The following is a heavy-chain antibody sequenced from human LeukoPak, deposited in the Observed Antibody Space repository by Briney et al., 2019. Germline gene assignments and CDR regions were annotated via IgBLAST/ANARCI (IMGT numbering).Heavy chain of an antibody. D-gene: IGHD4-11*01. CDR1: GFSLKTYG. V-gene: IGHV3-48*04. J-gene: IGHJ4*02. Sequence: GGSLRLSCAVSGFSLKTYGMNSVRQAPGKGLEGIAQISSSGGAIYYADSVKGRFTISRDNAENSLYLQMNSLGAEDTAVYYCARETSTAEYYFDYWGRGTLVTVSS. CDR2: ISSSGGAI. CDR3: ARETSTAEYYFDY.